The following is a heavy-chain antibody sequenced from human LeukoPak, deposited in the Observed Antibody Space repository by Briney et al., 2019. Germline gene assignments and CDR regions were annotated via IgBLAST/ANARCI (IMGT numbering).Heavy chain of an antibody. V-gene: IGHV3-33*01. J-gene: IGHJ5*02. Sequence: GGSLRLSCSASGFNFETHAMHWVRQAPGKGLEWMAMIWRGGNYKFYADSVKGRISISRDDSRSAMYLQMDSLRGEDAAVYYCVTDHPSSGWAFWSWGQGALVTVSS. CDR3: VTDHPSSGWAFWS. CDR2: IWRGGNYK. CDR1: GFNFETHA. D-gene: IGHD6-19*01.